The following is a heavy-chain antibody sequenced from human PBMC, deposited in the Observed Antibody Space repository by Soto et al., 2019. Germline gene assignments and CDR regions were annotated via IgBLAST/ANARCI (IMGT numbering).Heavy chain of an antibody. CDR3: ARVLDSSGWSVPFDY. CDR1: GFTFSDYY. D-gene: IGHD6-19*01. J-gene: IGHJ4*02. V-gene: IGHV3-11*04. CDR2: VDRTGSPL. Sequence: QVQLVESGGGLVTPGGSLRLSCAASGFTFSDYYMGWVRQAPGKGLEWISFVDRTGSPLFYADSVKGRFTISRDNAKNSLFLQMNSLRAEDTAVYYCARVLDSSGWSVPFDYWGQGTLATVSS.